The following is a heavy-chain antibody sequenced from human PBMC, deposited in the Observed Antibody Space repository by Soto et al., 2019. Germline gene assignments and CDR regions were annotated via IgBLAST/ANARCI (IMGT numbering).Heavy chain of an antibody. Sequence: PSETLSLTCTVSGGSISSSSYYWGWIRQPPGKGLEWIGSIYYSGSTYYNPSLKSRVTISVDTSKDQFSLKLSSVTAADTAVYYCARPRSGQWLAMGWYFDLWGRGTLVIVSS. CDR2: IYYSGST. J-gene: IGHJ2*01. V-gene: IGHV4-39*01. CDR3: ARPRSGQWLAMGWYFDL. CDR1: GGSISSSSYY. D-gene: IGHD6-19*01.